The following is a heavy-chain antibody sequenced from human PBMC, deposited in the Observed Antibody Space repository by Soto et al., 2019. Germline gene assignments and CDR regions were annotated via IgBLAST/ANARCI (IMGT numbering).Heavy chain of an antibody. D-gene: IGHD4-4*01. J-gene: IGHJ4*02. CDR2: LYPAGST. CDR1: GFTVSGNY. CDR3: AREGRVEMTTGVDH. V-gene: IGHV3-53*02. Sequence: EVQLVETGGGLIQPGESLRLSCAASGFTVSGNYMSWGLQAPGKGLEWVSILYPAGSTYYADSVKGRFTVSRDSSKNTLFLQMSSLRADDTAVYYGAREGRVEMTTGVDHWGQGTLVTVSS.